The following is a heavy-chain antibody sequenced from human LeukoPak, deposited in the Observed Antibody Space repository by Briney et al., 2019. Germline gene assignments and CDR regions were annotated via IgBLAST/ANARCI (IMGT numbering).Heavy chain of an antibody. CDR3: ARVSKGYSGYDLGLTAEYFDY. D-gene: IGHD5-12*01. J-gene: IGHJ4*02. CDR1: GGPFSGYY. V-gene: IGHV4-34*01. CDR2: INHSGST. Sequence: SETLSLTCAVYGGPFSGYYWSWIRQPPGKGLEWIGEINHSGSTNYNPSLKSRVTISVDTSKNQFSLKLSSVTAADTAVYYCARVSKGYSGYDLGLTAEYFDYWGQGTLVTVSS.